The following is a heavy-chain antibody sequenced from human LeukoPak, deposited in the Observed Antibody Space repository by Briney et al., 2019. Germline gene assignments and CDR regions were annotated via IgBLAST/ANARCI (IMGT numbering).Heavy chain of an antibody. V-gene: IGHV4-59*12. D-gene: IGHD2-15*01. CDR2: IYYTGST. J-gene: IGHJ5*02. CDR1: GGSISGYY. CDR3: ARAGLGLYCSGGSCYNWFDP. Sequence: PSETLSLTCSVSGGSISGYYWNWIRLPPGKGLEWIGYIYYTGSTNYNPSLKSRVTISVDTSKNQFSLKLSSVTAADTAVYYCARAGLGLYCSGGSCYNWFDPWGQGTLVTVSS.